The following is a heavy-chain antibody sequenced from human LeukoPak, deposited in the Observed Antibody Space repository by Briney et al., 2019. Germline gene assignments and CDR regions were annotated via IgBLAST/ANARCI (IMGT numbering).Heavy chain of an antibody. J-gene: IGHJ4*02. CDR3: ARGRSNWYELLDY. CDR2: IWHDGSKK. V-gene: IGHV3-33*01. D-gene: IGHD6-13*01. CDR1: GFTFSSYG. Sequence: HPGGSLRLSCAASGFTFSSYGMHWVRQAPGKGLEWVAVIWHDGSKKYFADSVKGRFTISRDNSKNTLYLQMNSLRAEDTAVYSCARGRSNWYELLDYWGQGTLVTVSS.